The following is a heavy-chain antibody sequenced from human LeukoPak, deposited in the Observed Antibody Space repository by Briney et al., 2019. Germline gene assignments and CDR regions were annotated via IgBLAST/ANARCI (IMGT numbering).Heavy chain of an antibody. J-gene: IGHJ4*02. CDR2: ISSSSSYI. V-gene: IGHV3-21*01. D-gene: IGHD2-15*01. CDR3: ARDYGYCSGGSCVNFDY. CDR1: GFTFSSYS. Sequence: PGGSLRLSCAASGFTFSSYSMNWVRRAPGKGLEWVSPISSSSSYIYYADSVKGRFTISRDNAKNSLYLRMNSLRAEDTAVYYCARDYGYCSGGSCVNFDYWGQGTLVTVSS.